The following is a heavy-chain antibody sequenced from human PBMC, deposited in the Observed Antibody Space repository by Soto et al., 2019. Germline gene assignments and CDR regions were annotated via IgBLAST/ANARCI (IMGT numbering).Heavy chain of an antibody. V-gene: IGHV3-7*01. D-gene: IGHD5-12*01. Sequence: EVQLVESGGGLVQPGGSLRRSCAASGFTFSTYWMTWVRQAPGKGLEWVANIKQDGSEKYYVDSVKGRFTISRDNVENSLYLQMSSLRAEDTALYYCARTVPTISGDVLNYWGQGTLVTVSS. J-gene: IGHJ4*02. CDR3: ARTVPTISGDVLNY. CDR2: IKQDGSEK. CDR1: GFTFSTYW.